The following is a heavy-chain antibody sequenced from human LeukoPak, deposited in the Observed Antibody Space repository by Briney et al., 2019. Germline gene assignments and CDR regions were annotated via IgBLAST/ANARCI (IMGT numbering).Heavy chain of an antibody. Sequence: SQTLSLTCTVSGGSISSGGYYWSWIRQPPGKGLEWIGYIYHSGSTYYNPSLKSRVTISVDTSKNQFSLKLSSVTAADTAVYYCARDLGPRPAAAGNDAFDIWGQGTMVTVSS. J-gene: IGHJ3*02. CDR1: GGSISSGGYY. V-gene: IGHV4-30-2*01. CDR2: IYHSGST. D-gene: IGHD6-13*01. CDR3: ARDLGPRPAAAGNDAFDI.